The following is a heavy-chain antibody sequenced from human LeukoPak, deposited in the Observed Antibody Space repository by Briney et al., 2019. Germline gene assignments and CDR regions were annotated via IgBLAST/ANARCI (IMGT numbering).Heavy chain of an antibody. CDR2: INPNSGGT. V-gene: IGHV1-2*06. J-gene: IGHJ3*02. D-gene: IGHD6-19*01. CDR3: ARGPRLDSSGWYYGAFDI. CDR1: GYTFTGYY. Sequence: GASVKVSCKASGYTFTGYYMHWVRQAPGQGLEWMGRINPNSGGTNYAQKFQGRVTMTRDTSISTAYMELSRLRSDDTAAYYCARGPRLDSSGWYYGAFDIWGQGTMVTVSS.